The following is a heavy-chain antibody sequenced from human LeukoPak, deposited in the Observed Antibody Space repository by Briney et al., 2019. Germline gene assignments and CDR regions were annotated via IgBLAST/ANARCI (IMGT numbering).Heavy chain of an antibody. D-gene: IGHD6-19*01. Sequence: GGSLRLSCAASGFTFSDYYMSWIRQAPGKGLEWVSVISGSGGSTYYADSVKGRFTISRDNSKNTLYLQMNSLRAEDTAVYYCAKGIAVAGPYYYYGMDVWGQGTTVTVSS. V-gene: IGHV3-23*01. CDR1: GFTFSDYY. CDR2: ISGSGGST. CDR3: AKGIAVAGPYYYYGMDV. J-gene: IGHJ6*02.